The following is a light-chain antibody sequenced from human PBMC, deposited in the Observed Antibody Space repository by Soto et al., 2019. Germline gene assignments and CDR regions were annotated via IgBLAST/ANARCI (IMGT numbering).Light chain of an antibody. Sequence: QSVLTQPPSASGTPGQRVIISCSGSSSNIAPNYAYWYQQLPEAAPKLLIYRNDRRPSRVPDRFSGSKSGTSASLAISGLRPEDEADSYCATWDDSLSGPVFGGGTKLTVL. J-gene: IGLJ3*02. CDR2: RND. CDR1: SSNIAPNY. V-gene: IGLV1-47*01. CDR3: ATWDDSLSGPV.